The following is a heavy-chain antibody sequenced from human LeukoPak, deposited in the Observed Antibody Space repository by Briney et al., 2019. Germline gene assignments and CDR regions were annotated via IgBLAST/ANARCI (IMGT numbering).Heavy chain of an antibody. Sequence: GGSLGLSCATSGFTFSSYAMSWVRQAPGKGLEWVSAISGSGGSTYYADSVKGRFTISRDNSKNTLYLQMNSLRAEDTAVYYCAKDAGGDRDFDYWGQGTLVTVSS. V-gene: IGHV3-23*01. CDR1: GFTFSSYA. CDR3: AKDAGGDRDFDY. J-gene: IGHJ4*02. D-gene: IGHD4-17*01. CDR2: ISGSGGST.